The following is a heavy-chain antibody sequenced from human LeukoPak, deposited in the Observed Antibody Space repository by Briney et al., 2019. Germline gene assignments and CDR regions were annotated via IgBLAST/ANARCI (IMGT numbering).Heavy chain of an antibody. D-gene: IGHD5-18*01. V-gene: IGHV3-30*02. CDR3: AKDRIQLWLVDY. Sequence: GGSLRLSCAASGFTFSSYGMHWVRQAPGKGLEWVAFIRYDGSNKYYADSVKGRFTISRDNSKNTLYLQMNSLRAEDTAVYHCAKDRIQLWLVDYWGQGTLVTVSS. J-gene: IGHJ4*02. CDR1: GFTFSSYG. CDR2: IRYDGSNK.